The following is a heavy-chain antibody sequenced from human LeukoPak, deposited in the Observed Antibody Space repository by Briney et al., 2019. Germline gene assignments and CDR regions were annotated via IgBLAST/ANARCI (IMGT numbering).Heavy chain of an antibody. J-gene: IGHJ3*02. V-gene: IGHV3-53*01. CDR3: ARGRRDGYSSDGFDI. D-gene: IGHD5-24*01. Sequence: GGSLRLSCAASGFTVSSNYMSWVRQAPGKGLEWVSVIYSGGSTYYADSVKGRFTISRDNSKNTLYLQMNSLRAEDTAVYYCARGRRDGYSSDGFDIWGQGTMVTVSS. CDR2: IYSGGST. CDR1: GFTVSSNY.